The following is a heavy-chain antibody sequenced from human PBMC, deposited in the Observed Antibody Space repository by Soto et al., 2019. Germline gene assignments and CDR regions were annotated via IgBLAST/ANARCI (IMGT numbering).Heavy chain of an antibody. CDR3: ARGDNMMVVPV. D-gene: IGHD2-15*01. V-gene: IGHV4-59*01. Sequence: SETLSLTCTVSGSSISSYYWSWIRQPPGKGLEWIGFIYYSGSTNYNPSFKGRVTISVDTFKDQFSLKLTSATAADTAVYYCARGDNMMVVPVWGRGTTVTASS. CDR2: IYYSGST. CDR1: GSSISSYY. J-gene: IGHJ6*02.